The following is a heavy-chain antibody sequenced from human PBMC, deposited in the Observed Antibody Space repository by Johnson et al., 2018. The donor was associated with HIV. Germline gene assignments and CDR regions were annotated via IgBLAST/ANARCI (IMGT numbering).Heavy chain of an antibody. CDR3: VTADRGSA. Sequence: VQLVESGGGLVKPGGSLRLSCAASGFTFSNVWMTWVRQAPGKGLEWVGRIKRKIEGETTDYAAPVKGRFTISRDNAKNSLYLQMNSLRDEDTAVYYCVTADRGSAWGQGTTVTVSS. D-gene: IGHD1-26*01. CDR2: IKRKIEGETT. CDR1: GFTFSNVW. V-gene: IGHV3-15*01. J-gene: IGHJ3*01.